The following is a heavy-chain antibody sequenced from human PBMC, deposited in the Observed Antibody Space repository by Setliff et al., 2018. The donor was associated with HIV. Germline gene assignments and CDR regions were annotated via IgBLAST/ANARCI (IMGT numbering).Heavy chain of an antibody. CDR2: ISSKDGST. CDR3: AKSSWWEPRAY. CDR1: GFTFSSHG. D-gene: IGHD2-15*01. Sequence: GGSLRLSCATSGFTFSSHGIHWVRQAPGKGLEWVSAISSKDGSTYYADSVRGRFTISRDNSKNTLYLQMNSLRAEDTAVYYCAKSSWWEPRAYWGQGTLVTVSS. V-gene: IGHV3-23*01. J-gene: IGHJ4*02.